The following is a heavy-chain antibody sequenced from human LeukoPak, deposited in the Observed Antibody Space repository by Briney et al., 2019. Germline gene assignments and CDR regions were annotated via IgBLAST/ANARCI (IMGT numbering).Heavy chain of an antibody. J-gene: IGHJ4*02. V-gene: IGHV1-69*06. CDR2: IIPIFGTA. CDR3: ARDFLWFGEGGY. D-gene: IGHD3-10*01. Sequence: SVKVSCKASGGTFSSYAISWVRQAPGQGLEWMGGIIPIFGTANYAQKFQGRVTITADKSTSTAYMELSSLRSEDTAVYYCARDFLWFGEGGYWGQGTLVTVSS. CDR1: GGTFSSYA.